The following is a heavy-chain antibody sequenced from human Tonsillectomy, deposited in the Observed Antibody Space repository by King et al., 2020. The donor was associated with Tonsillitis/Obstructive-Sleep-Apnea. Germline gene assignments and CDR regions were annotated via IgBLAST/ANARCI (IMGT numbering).Heavy chain of an antibody. CDR2: INPDGST. V-gene: IGHV1-46*01. CDR3: AREGVVGAKHVDY. Sequence: FQLVQSGAEVKKPGASVKVSCKASGYVFTSYYLHWVRQAPGQGPEWLGLINPDGSTESAQKFHDRVTLTRDTSTSTGYMEVSSLSSEDTAMYYCAREGVVGAKHVDYWGQGTLVTVSS. D-gene: IGHD1-26*01. J-gene: IGHJ4*02. CDR1: GYVFTSYY.